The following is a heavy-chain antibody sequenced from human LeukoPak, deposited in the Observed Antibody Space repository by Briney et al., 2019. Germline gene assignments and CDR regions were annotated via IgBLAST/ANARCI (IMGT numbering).Heavy chain of an antibody. D-gene: IGHD4-17*01. CDR3: ATVTTIYYYYGMDV. CDR2: IDPSDSYT. CDR1: GYIFTSYW. V-gene: IGHV5-10-1*01. J-gene: IGHJ6*02. Sequence: GESLKISCKGSGYIFTSYWITWVRQMPGKGLEWMGRIDPSDSYTNYSPSFQGHVTISADKSISTAYLQWSSLKASDTAMYYCATVTTIYYYYGMDVWGQGTTVTVSS.